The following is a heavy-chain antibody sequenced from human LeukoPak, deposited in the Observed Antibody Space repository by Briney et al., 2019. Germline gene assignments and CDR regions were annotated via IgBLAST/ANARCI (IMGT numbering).Heavy chain of an antibody. CDR1: GGSISSSNW. J-gene: IGHJ5*02. D-gene: IGHD1/OR15-1a*01. V-gene: IGHV4-4*02. CDR3: TRGTRRTPNWFDP. CDR2: IYHSGST. Sequence: PSETLSLTCAVSGGSISSSNWWSWVRQPPGKGLEWIGEIYHSGSTNYNPSLKSRVTISVDTSKNQFSLKLNSVNAADTAVYYCTRGTRRTPNWFDPWGQGTLVTVSS.